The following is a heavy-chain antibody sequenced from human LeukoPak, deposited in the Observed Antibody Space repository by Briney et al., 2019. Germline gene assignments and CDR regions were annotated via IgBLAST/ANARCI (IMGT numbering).Heavy chain of an antibody. CDR3: ARLPPIFGAVTHFDY. J-gene: IGHJ4*02. Sequence: LGESLKISCKGSGYSFTSYWIGWVRQMPGKGLEWMGIIYPGDSGTRYSPSFQGQVTISADKSISTAYLQWSSLKASDTAMYYCARLPPIFGAVTHFDYWGQGTLVTVSS. CDR2: IYPGDSGT. D-gene: IGHD3-3*01. V-gene: IGHV5-51*01. CDR1: GYSFTSYW.